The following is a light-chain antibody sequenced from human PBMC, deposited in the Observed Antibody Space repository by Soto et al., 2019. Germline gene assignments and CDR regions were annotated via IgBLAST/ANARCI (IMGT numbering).Light chain of an antibody. V-gene: IGKV3-11*01. CDR1: QSVSSY. CDR3: QQRSNWPPTHT. Sequence: EIVLTQSPATLSLSPGERATLSCRASQSVSSYLAWYQQKPGQAPRLLIYDASNRATGIPARFSGSGSGTDFTLTIRSLEPEDFAVYYCQQRSNWPPTHTFGQGTKLEIK. CDR2: DAS. J-gene: IGKJ2*01.